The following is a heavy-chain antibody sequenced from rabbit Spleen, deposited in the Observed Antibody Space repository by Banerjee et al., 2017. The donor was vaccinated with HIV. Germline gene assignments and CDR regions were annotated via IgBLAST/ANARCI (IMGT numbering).Heavy chain of an antibody. CDR3: ARETSSGWGVVSYYFNL. CDR1: GFSFGDRDV. J-gene: IGHJ4*01. Sequence: QEQLVESGGGLVQSEGSLTLTCKASGFSFGDRDVMCWVRQAPGKGLEWIACINIVTGKSVYANWAEGRFIMSRTSSTTVTLQMTSLTAADTATYFCARETSSGWGVVSYYFNLWGQGTLVTVS. D-gene: IGHD4-1*01. CDR2: INIVTGKS. V-gene: IGHV1S45*01.